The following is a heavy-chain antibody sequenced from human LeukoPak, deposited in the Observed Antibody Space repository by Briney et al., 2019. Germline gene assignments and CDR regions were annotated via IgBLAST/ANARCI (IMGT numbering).Heavy chain of an antibody. Sequence: GSLRLSCAASGFSFNSYWMHWVRQAPGTGLVGVSRISNDGRSTSFADSVKGRFTISRDNAKNTLYLQMNSLSAEDTAVYYCTRGREGNYGLFDSWGQGTLVTVSS. D-gene: IGHD3-10*01. J-gene: IGHJ4*02. CDR2: ISNDGRST. CDR1: GFSFNSYW. V-gene: IGHV3-74*01. CDR3: TRGREGNYGLFDS.